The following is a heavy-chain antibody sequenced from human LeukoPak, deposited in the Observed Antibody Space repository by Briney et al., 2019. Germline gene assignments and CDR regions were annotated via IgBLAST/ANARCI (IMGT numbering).Heavy chain of an antibody. V-gene: IGHV3-23*01. CDR3: AKTAGDCSGGSCYLFAYYYYYYMDV. Sequence: PGGSLRLSCAASGFTFSSYAMSWVRQAPGKGLEWVSAISGSGGSTYYADSVKGRFTISRDNSKNTLYLQMNSLRAEDTAVYYCAKTAGDCSGGSCYLFAYYYYYYMDVWGKGTTVTVSS. CDR1: GFTFSSYA. CDR2: ISGSGGST. J-gene: IGHJ6*03. D-gene: IGHD2-15*01.